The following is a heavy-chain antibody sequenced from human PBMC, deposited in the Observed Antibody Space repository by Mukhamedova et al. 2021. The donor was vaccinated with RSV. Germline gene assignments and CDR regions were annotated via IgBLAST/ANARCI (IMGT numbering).Heavy chain of an antibody. D-gene: IGHD1-26*01. Sequence: TFSSYAMHWVRPAPFPFLSFFSFLSSSFLHQYYADSLKGRFTISRDNSKPPLYLQMNSLRAEDTAVYYCARGIVGATPDYWGQGT. J-gene: IGHJ4*02. CDR1: TFSSYA. CDR2: LSSSFLHQ. V-gene: IGHV3-30*01. CDR3: ARGIVGATPDY.